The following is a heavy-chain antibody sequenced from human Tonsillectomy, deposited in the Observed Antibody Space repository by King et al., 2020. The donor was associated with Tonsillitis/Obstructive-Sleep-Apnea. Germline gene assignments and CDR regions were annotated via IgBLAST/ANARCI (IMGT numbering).Heavy chain of an antibody. CDR1: GDSISNYY. Sequence: QLQESGPGLVKPSETLSLTCTVSGDSISNYYWSWIRQPPGKGLEWIGYVYYSGSTNYNPSLKSPVTISVDASKNQFSLKLSSVTAADTAVYYCARGGPGGRAVAVPIHFFGAWGQGTLVTVSS. D-gene: IGHD6-19*01. V-gene: IGHV4-59*01. J-gene: IGHJ4*02. CDR2: VYYSGST. CDR3: ARGGPGGRAVAVPIHFFGA.